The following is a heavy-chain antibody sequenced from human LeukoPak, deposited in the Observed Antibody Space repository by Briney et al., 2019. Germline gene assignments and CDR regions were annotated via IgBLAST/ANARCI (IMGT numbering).Heavy chain of an antibody. Sequence: PSETLSLTCTVSGGSISSYHWSWIRQPPGKGLEWIGYIYYSGSTNYSPSLKSRIIISIDTSKNQFSLRLNSVTAADTAVYYCVRGVWYGELPPDYWGQGTLVTVSS. J-gene: IGHJ4*02. V-gene: IGHV4-59*08. CDR3: VRGVWYGELPPDY. CDR1: GGSISSYH. CDR2: IYYSGST. D-gene: IGHD3-10*01.